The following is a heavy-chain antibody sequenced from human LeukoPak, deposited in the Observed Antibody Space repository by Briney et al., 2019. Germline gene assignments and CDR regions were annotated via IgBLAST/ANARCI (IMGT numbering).Heavy chain of an antibody. J-gene: IGHJ4*01. V-gene: IGHV3-7*01. CDR3: ARDGGGSLDY. Sequence: GGSLRLSCAASRFTFRSYWMAWVRQAPGKGLEWVANIKEDESAKHQANSVKGRFTISRDNAQNSVYLQMSSLRGEDTAVYYCARDGGGSLDYWGQGTLVTVSS. D-gene: IGHD1-26*01. CDR1: RFTFRSYW. CDR2: IKEDESAK.